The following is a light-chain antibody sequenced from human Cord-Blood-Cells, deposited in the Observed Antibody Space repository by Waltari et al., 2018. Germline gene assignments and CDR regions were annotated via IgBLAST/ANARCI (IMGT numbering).Light chain of an antibody. CDR1: SSDVGGYNY. V-gene: IGLV2-14*03. CDR2: DVS. Sequence: QSALTQPASVSGSPRQSITISCTGTSSDVGGYNYVSCYQQHPGKAPKLMIYDVSNRPSGVSNRFSGSKSGNTASLTISGLQAEDEADYYCSSYTSSSTLVFGGGTKLTVL. J-gene: IGLJ3*02. CDR3: SSYTSSSTLV.